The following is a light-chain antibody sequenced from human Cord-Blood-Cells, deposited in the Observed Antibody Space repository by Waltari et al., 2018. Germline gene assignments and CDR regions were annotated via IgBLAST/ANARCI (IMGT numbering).Light chain of an antibody. CDR3: QQYDNLPYS. CDR2: DAS. Sequence: DIQINQSPSSLFASGRDRVNITCQASQDISNYLNWYQQKPGKAPKLLIYDASNLETGVPSRFSGSGSGTDFTFTISSLQPEDIATYYCQQYDNLPYSFGQGTKLEIK. J-gene: IGKJ2*03. V-gene: IGKV1-33*01. CDR1: QDISNY.